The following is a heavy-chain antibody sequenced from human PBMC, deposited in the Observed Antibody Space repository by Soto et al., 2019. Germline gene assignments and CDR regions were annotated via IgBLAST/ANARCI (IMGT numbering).Heavy chain of an antibody. Sequence: HPGGSLRLSCTASGFNLGNYNVHWVRQAPGEGLKWVAVISYDASTQYFADSVKGRFTMSRDRSNNSVYVQMNSLRTEDTAIYFCSTQSWLPSHHWGQGTLVTVSS. V-gene: IGHV3-30*03. CDR3: STQSWLPSHH. CDR2: ISYDASTQ. D-gene: IGHD6-19*01. CDR1: GFNLGNYN. J-gene: IGHJ5*02.